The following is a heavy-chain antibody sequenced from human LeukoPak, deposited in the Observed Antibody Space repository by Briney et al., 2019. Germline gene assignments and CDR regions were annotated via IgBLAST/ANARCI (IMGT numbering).Heavy chain of an antibody. Sequence: SETLSLTCAVYGASFSANDWIWIRQPPGKGLEWIGEINHSGAITYKPSLKSRLTISSDTSKNQFSLKLSSVTAAATAVYYCARYCGSENYCISYWGQGTLVTVSS. CDR2: INHSGAI. V-gene: IGHV4-34*01. D-gene: IGHD3-10*01. CDR1: GASFSAND. CDR3: ARYCGSENYCISY. J-gene: IGHJ4*02.